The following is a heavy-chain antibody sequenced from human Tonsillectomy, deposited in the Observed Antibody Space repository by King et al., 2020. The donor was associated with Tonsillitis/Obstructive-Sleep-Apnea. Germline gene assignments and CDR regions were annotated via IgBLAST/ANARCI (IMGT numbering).Heavy chain of an antibody. CDR1: GGSFSGYY. Sequence: VQLQQWGAGLLKPSETLSLTCAVYGGSFSGYYWSWIRQPPGKGLEWVGEINHRGSTNYNPPLKSRVTISVDTSKNQFSLNLSSVTAADTAVYYCARGVVVVPAANYYYYYMDVWGKGTTVTVSS. CDR3: ARGVVVVPAANYYYYYMDV. J-gene: IGHJ6*03. V-gene: IGHV4-34*01. CDR2: INHRGST. D-gene: IGHD2-2*01.